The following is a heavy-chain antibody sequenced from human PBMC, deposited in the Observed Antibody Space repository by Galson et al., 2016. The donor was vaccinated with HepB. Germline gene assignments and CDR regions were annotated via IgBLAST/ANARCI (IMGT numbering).Heavy chain of an antibody. J-gene: IGHJ3*02. CDR1: GDSVSSNSAA. CDR2: TYYNSQWYR. V-gene: IGHV6-1*01. Sequence: CAISGDSVSSNSAAWNWIRQSPSRGPEWLGRTYYNSQWYRDFAASVRGRITINPDTPQNQISLQLNSVTPEDTAVYYCVRNYYGSGNYYTSFDIWGQGTTVTVSS. D-gene: IGHD3-10*01. CDR3: VRNYYGSGNYYTSFDI.